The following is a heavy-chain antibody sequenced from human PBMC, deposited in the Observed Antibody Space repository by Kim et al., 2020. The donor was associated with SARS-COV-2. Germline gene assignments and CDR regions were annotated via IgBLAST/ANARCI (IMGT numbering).Heavy chain of an antibody. D-gene: IGHD3-10*01. Sequence: GKGRFTNSRDNAKNSLYLQMTSLRPEDTALYYCARDLSMVQGIIRALDYWGQGTLVTVSS. J-gene: IGHJ4*02. V-gene: IGHV3-9*01. CDR3: ARDLSMVQGIIRALDY.